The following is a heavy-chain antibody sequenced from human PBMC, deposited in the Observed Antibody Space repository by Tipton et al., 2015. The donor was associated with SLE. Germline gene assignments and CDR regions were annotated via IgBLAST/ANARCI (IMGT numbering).Heavy chain of an antibody. CDR2: LYHTGST. Sequence: TLSLTCAISGGSFSGYAWSWIRQSPGKRLEWIGSLYHTGSTYYNPSLKSRVTLSIDTSRNQFSLKLSSVTAADTAVYWCARTSSGVTGTNYHFDYWSQGTLVTVSS. CDR3: ARTSSGVTGTNYHFDY. CDR1: GGSFSGYA. D-gene: IGHD1-20*01. J-gene: IGHJ4*02. V-gene: IGHV4-34*01.